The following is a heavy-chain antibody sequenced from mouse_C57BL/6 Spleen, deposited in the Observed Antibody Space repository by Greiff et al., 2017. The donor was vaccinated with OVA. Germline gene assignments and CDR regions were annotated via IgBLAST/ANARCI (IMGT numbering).Heavy chain of an antibody. CDR1: GYTFTDYY. CDR3: ARYTTVVEDWFAY. CDR2: INPNNGGT. Sequence: VQLQQSGPELVKPGASVKISCKASGYTFTDYYMNWVKQSHGKSLEWIGDINPNNGGTSYNQKFKGKATLTVDKSSSTAYMELRSLTSEDSSVYYCARYTTVVEDWFAYWGQGTLVTVSA. V-gene: IGHV1-26*01. J-gene: IGHJ3*01. D-gene: IGHD1-1*01.